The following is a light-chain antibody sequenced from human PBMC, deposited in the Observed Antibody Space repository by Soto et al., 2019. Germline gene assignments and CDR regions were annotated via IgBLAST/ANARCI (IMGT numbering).Light chain of an antibody. CDR1: QGIGVY. J-gene: IGKJ4*01. V-gene: IGKV1-27*01. Sequence: DIQMTQSPSSLSASLGDRVTITCRARQGIGVYLSWFQQKPGKVPRLLIYAASALQSVVPSSFSGGGSGTDFTLTIHSLQPEDVATCYCQKYNSAPLTFGGGTKVEIK. CDR3: QKYNSAPLT. CDR2: AAS.